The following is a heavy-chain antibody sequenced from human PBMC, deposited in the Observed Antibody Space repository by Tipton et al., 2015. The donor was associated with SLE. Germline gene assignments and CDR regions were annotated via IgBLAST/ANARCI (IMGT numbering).Heavy chain of an antibody. CDR3: ARRETGSGSYSKWGFDY. Sequence: TLSLTCTVSGGSISSYYWSWIRQPAGKGLEWIGRIYTSGSTNYNPSLKSRVTISVDTSKNQFSLRLTSVTAADMAVYYCARRETGSGSYSKWGFDYWGQGTLVTVSS. CDR1: GGSISSYY. CDR2: IYTSGST. V-gene: IGHV4-4*07. D-gene: IGHD3-10*01. J-gene: IGHJ4*02.